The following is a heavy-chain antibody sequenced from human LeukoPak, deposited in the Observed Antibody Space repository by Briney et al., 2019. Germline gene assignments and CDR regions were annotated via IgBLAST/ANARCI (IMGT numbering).Heavy chain of an antibody. J-gene: IGHJ6*03. CDR2: INHSGST. CDR1: GGSFSGYY. Sequence: SETLSLTCAVYGGSFSGYYWSWIRQPPGKGLEWIGEINHSGSTNYNPSLKSRVTISVDTSKNQFSLTLSSVTAADAAVYYCARDRATTGIYMDVWGKGTTVTVSS. CDR3: ARDRATTGIYMDV. V-gene: IGHV4-34*01. D-gene: IGHD4-11*01.